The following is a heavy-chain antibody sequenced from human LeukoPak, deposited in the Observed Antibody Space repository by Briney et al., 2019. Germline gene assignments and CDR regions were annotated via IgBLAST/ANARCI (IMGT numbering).Heavy chain of an antibody. CDR2: ISSSSSTI. Sequence: PGGSLRLSCAASGFTFSSYNMNWVRQAPGKGLEWVSYISSSSSTIYYADSVKGRFTISRDNAKNSLYLQMNSLRDEDTAVYYCARAGSFGRGPGPYGMDVWGQGTTVTVSS. CDR1: GFTFSSYN. J-gene: IGHJ6*02. CDR3: ARAGSFGRGPGPYGMDV. V-gene: IGHV3-48*02. D-gene: IGHD1-1*01.